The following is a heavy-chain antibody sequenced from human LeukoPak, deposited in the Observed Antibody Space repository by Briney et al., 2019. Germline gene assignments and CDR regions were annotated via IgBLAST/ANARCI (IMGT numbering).Heavy chain of an antibody. CDR3: ARAELLWFGELLDAFDI. D-gene: IGHD3-10*01. CDR2: IYSGGST. J-gene: IGHJ3*02. V-gene: IGHV3-53*01. Sequence: GGSLRLSCEASGFTFSSYAMHWVRQAPGQGLEWVSVIYSGGSTYYADSVKGRFTISRDNSKNTLYLQMNSLRAEDTAVYYCARAELLWFGELLDAFDIWGQGTMVTVSS. CDR1: GFTFSSYA.